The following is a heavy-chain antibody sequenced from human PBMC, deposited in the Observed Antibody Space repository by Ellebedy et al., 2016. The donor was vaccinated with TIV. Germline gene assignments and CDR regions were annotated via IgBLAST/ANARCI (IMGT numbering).Heavy chain of an antibody. CDR3: ARDGGDGYRHGLFNH. D-gene: IGHD5-18*01. J-gene: IGHJ4*02. CDR1: GFTFANYA. CDR2: IRGRDGRT. Sequence: GESLKISCAASGFTFANYAMTWVRQVPGKGLEWFSSIRGRDGRTSYTDSAKGRFTISRDNSKNTLYMQMDSLRDEDTALYFCARDGGDGYRHGLFNHWGQGTQVTVSS. V-gene: IGHV3-23*01.